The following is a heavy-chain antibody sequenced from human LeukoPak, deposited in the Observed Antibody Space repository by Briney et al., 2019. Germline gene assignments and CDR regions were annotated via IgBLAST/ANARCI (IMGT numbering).Heavy chain of an antibody. CDR3: AKGPERFGELFRGFDP. Sequence: PGGSLRLSCAASGFTFSSYGMHWVRQAPGKGLEWVAVISYDGSNKYYADSVKGRFTISRDNSKNTLYLQMNSLRAEDTAVYYCAKGPERFGELFRGFDPWGQGTLVTVSS. V-gene: IGHV3-30*18. CDR1: GFTFSSYG. CDR2: ISYDGSNK. J-gene: IGHJ5*02. D-gene: IGHD3-10*01.